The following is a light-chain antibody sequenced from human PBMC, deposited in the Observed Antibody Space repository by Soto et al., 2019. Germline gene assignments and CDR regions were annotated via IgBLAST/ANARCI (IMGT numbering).Light chain of an antibody. CDR3: LLSYSGARPYV. Sequence: QAVVTQEPSLTVSPGGTVTLTCGSSTGAVTSGHYPYWFQQKPGQAPRTLIYDTSNKHSWTPARFSGPLLGGKAALTLSGEQPEDEAEYYCLLSYSGARPYVFGTGTKLTVL. CDR2: DTS. J-gene: IGLJ1*01. V-gene: IGLV7-46*01. CDR1: TGAVTSGHY.